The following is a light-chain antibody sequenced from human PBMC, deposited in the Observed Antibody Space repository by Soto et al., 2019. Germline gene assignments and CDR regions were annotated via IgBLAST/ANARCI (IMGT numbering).Light chain of an antibody. Sequence: EIVLTQSPGTLSLSPGERATLSCRASHSVGTYLAWYQQKPGQAPRLLIHGASSRATGIPDRFSGSGSGTDFTLTISRLEPEDFAVYYCQQYGSSRWTFGQGTKVDIK. CDR2: GAS. CDR3: QQYGSSRWT. CDR1: HSVGTY. J-gene: IGKJ1*01. V-gene: IGKV3-20*01.